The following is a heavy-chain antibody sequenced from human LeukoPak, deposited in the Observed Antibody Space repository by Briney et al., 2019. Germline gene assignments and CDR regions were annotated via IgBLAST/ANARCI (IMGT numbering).Heavy chain of an antibody. J-gene: IGHJ4*02. CDR2: ISGSGGDT. D-gene: IGHD2-2*02. CDR3: ASAGYCSTISCYNDY. V-gene: IGHV3-23*01. Sequence: GGSLRLSCAASGFTFSSYAMTWVRQAPGKGLEWVSVISGSGGDTYNADSVKGRFTISRDNSKNTLYLQMNSLKAEDTAVYYCASAGYCSTISCYNDYWGQGTLVTVSS. CDR1: GFTFSSYA.